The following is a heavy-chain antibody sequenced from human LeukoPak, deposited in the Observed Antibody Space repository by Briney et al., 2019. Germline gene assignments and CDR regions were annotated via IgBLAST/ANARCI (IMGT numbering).Heavy chain of an antibody. Sequence: RGESLKISCEGSGYSFTNYWIAWVRQLPGKGLEWMGIIYPGDSGTRYSPSFQGQVTISADKSISTAYLQWSSLKASDTAIYYCARRRGSDNRAFDIWGQGRMGPVSS. J-gene: IGHJ3*02. CDR3: ARRRGSDNRAFDI. D-gene: IGHD1-14*01. CDR1: GYSFTNYW. CDR2: IYPGDSGT. V-gene: IGHV5-51*01.